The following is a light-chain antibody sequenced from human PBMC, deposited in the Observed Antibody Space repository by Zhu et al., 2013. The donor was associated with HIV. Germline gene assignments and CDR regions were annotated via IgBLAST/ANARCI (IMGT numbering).Light chain of an antibody. J-gene: IGKJ1*01. V-gene: IGKV2-30*02. CDR1: QSLVHSDGNTH. CDR3: MQHTHWPWT. CDR2: RVS. Sequence: DVVLTQSPLSLPVTLGQPASISCTSSQSLVHSDGNTHLNWFQQRPGQSPRRLICRVSDRDSGVPDRFSGSGSGTDFTLKISRVEAEDVGVYYCMQHTHWPWTFGQGTRVEIK.